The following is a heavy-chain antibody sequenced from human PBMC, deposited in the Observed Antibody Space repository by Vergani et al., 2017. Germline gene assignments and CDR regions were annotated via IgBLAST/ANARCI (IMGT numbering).Heavy chain of an antibody. J-gene: IGHJ5*02. D-gene: IGHD1-26*01. CDR1: GGSFSSYY. V-gene: IGHV4-59*10. CDR3: ARDWEGWFDP. Sequence: QVQLQQWGAGLLKPSETLSLTCAVYGGSFSSYYWSWIRQPAGKGLEWIGRIYTSGSTNYNPSLKSRVTMSVDTSKNQFSLKLSSVTAADTAVYYCARDWEGWFDPWGQGTLVTVSS. CDR2: IYTSGST.